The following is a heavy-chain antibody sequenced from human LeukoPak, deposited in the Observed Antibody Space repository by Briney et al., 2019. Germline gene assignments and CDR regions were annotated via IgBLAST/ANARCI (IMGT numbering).Heavy chain of an antibody. CDR1: GFTFGDYA. CDR3: AKDRGITIFGVVGT. CDR2: ISGHGGST. Sequence: GGSLRLSCAASGFTFGDYAMHWVRQAPGKGLEWVSLISGHGGSTYYVDSLKGRFTISRDNAKNSLYLQMNSLRAEDTAVYHCAKDRGITIFGVVGTWGQGTLVTVSS. D-gene: IGHD3-3*01. V-gene: IGHV3-43*02. J-gene: IGHJ5*02.